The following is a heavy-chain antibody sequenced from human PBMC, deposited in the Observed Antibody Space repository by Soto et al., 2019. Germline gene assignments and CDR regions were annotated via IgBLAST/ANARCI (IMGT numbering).Heavy chain of an antibody. CDR1: GFTFSSYD. V-gene: IGHV3-64*01. CDR2: ISSNGGTT. D-gene: IGHD1-7*01. CDR3: VRRVSGNYDY. J-gene: IGHJ4*02. Sequence: EVPLAESGGGMVQPGGSLRLSCVASGFTFSSYDMHWVRQAPGKGLEYVSSISSNGGTTYYGNSVKGRFTISRDNSKNTLYLHIGSLRAEDMAVYYCVRRVSGNYDYWGQGTLVTVSS.